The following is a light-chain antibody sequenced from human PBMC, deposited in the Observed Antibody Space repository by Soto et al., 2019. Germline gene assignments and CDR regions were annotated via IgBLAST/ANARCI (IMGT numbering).Light chain of an antibody. CDR3: QCSAISAELT. Sequence: PGESATLFCRASQTVSSSCLARYQQQPGQAPRLLIYGVSSRATGIPDRFSGSGYETDFTLTISRLQPEDFAVYYYQCSAISAELTFGGGTNVEIK. J-gene: IGKJ4*01. CDR2: GVS. V-gene: IGKV3-20*01. CDR1: QTVSSSC.